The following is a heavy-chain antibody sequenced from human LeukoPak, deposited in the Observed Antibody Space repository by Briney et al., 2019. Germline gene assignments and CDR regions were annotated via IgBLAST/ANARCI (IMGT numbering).Heavy chain of an antibody. CDR1: EFTVSSNH. D-gene: IGHD3-22*01. J-gene: IGHJ4*02. CDR3: VRGPYDSSGYRFDY. V-gene: IGHV3-66*01. Sequence: GGSLRLSCAASEFTVSSNHMSWVRQAPGKGLEWVSIIYSGDSTYYADSVKGRFTISRDIFKNTLYLQMNSLRAEDTAVYYCVRGPYDSSGYRFDYWGQGTLVTVSS. CDR2: IYSGDST.